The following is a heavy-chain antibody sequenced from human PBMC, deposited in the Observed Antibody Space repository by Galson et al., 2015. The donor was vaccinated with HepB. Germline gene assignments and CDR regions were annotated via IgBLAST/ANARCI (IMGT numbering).Heavy chain of an antibody. V-gene: IGHV3-53*01. CDR1: GFTLHTTY. D-gene: IGHD3-3*01. CDR3: AKVGHHPERYDEPLCYFDY. Sequence: SLSLSCAASGFTLHTTYITWVRQAPGKGLAWVSLIYSGGNTYYAHSLNVRFTISRDIFKNIMYLHMNDLRGEDTAVYYCAKVGHHPERYDEPLCYFDYWGQGTLVTVSS. CDR2: IYSGGNT. J-gene: IGHJ4*02.